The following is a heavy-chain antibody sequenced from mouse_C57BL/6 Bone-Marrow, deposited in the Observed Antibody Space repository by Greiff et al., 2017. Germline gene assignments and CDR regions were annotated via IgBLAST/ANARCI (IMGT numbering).Heavy chain of an antibody. J-gene: IGHJ1*03. CDR1: GYTFTSYW. Sequence: QVQLQQPGAELVKPGASVMLSCKASGYTFTSYWMHWVKQRPGQGLEWIGMIHPNSGSTNYNEKFKSKATLTVDKSSSTAYMQLSSLTSEDSAVYYCASSYWYFDVWGTGTTVTVSS. CDR2: IHPNSGST. V-gene: IGHV1-64*01. CDR3: ASSYWYFDV.